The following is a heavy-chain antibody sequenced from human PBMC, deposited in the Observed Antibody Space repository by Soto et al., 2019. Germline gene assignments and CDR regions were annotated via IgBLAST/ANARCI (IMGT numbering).Heavy chain of an antibody. CDR3: ARGYYGSGSYYKEGVGAFDI. Sequence: GASVKVSCKASGYTFTSYGISWVRQAPGQGLEWMGWISAYNGNTNYAQKLQGRVTMTTDTSTSTAYMELRSLRSDDTAVYYCARGYYGSGSYYKEGVGAFDIWGQGTMVTVSS. CDR1: GYTFTSYG. V-gene: IGHV1-18*01. CDR2: ISAYNGNT. D-gene: IGHD3-10*01. J-gene: IGHJ3*02.